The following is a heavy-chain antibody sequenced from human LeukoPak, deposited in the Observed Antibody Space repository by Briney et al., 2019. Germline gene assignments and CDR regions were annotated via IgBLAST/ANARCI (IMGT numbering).Heavy chain of an antibody. CDR2: IIPIFGTA. Sequence: SVKVSCKASGGTFSSYAISWVRQAPGQGLEWMGRIIPIFGTANYAQKFQGRVTITSDESTSTAYMELSSLRSEDTAVYYCASQSGDYGDYVWFDPWGQGALVTVSS. D-gene: IGHD4-17*01. V-gene: IGHV1-69*13. J-gene: IGHJ5*02. CDR3: ASQSGDYGDYVWFDP. CDR1: GGTFSSYA.